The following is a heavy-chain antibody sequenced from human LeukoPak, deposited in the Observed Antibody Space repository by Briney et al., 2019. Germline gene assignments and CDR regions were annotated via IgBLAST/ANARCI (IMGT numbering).Heavy chain of an antibody. CDR2: INHSGST. CDR3: ARGGFDWFDP. CDR1: GFTFSSYG. D-gene: IGHD5-12*01. J-gene: IGHJ5*02. V-gene: IGHV4-34*01. Sequence: LRLSCAASGFTFSSYGMHWVRQPPGKGLEWIGEINHSGSTNYNPSLKSRVTISVDTSKNQFSLKLSSVTAADTAVYYCARGGFDWFDPWGQGTLVTVSS.